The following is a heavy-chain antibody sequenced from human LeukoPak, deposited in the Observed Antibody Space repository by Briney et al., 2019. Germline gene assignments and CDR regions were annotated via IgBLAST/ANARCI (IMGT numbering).Heavy chain of an antibody. J-gene: IGHJ4*02. V-gene: IGHV4-39*01. D-gene: IGHD1-26*01. CDR3: AKRLDNNGIAAPFDL. CDR2: IYYTGSV. Sequence: SETLSLTCTVSGGSISSSTNYWGWIRQPPGKGLEWIGYIYYTGSVNYNPSLKSRITISADTSKKQFSLKVTSLTAANTAVYYCAKRLDNNGIAAPFDLWGQGTLVTVSS. CDR1: GGSISSSTNY.